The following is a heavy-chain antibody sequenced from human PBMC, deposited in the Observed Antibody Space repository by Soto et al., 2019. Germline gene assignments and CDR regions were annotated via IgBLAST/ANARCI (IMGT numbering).Heavy chain of an antibody. Sequence: GGSLRLSCAASGFTFSSYAMSWVRQAPGKGLEWVSAISGSGGSTYYADSVNGRFTISRDNSKNTLYLQMNSLRAEDTAVYYCAKDLGDCTNGVCYPYNWFDPWGQGTLVTVSS. CDR2: ISGSGGST. CDR3: AKDLGDCTNGVCYPYNWFDP. J-gene: IGHJ5*02. D-gene: IGHD2-8*01. CDR1: GFTFSSYA. V-gene: IGHV3-23*01.